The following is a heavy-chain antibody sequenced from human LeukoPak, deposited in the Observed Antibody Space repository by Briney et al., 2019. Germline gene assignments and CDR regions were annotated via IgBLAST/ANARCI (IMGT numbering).Heavy chain of an antibody. Sequence: GESLKISCKGSGYSFATYWIAWVRQMPGKGLECMGIIYLDESNIRYSPSFQGQVTISADKSISTAYLQWSSLKASDTAIYYCARPPSRGYSSSFEYWGQGTLVTVSS. D-gene: IGHD2-2*03. J-gene: IGHJ4*02. CDR3: ARPPSRGYSSSFEY. V-gene: IGHV5-51*01. CDR2: IYLDESNI. CDR1: GYSFATYW.